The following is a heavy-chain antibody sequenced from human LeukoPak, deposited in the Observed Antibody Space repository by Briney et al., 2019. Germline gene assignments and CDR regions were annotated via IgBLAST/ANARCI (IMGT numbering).Heavy chain of an antibody. CDR2: IYYSGST. Sequence: PSETLSLTCTVSGGXISSYYCSWIRQPPGKGLEWIGYIYYSGSTNYNPSLKSRVTISVETSKNQFSLKLSSVTAADTAVYYCARALTRDGYKSDFDYWGQGTLVTVSS. D-gene: IGHD5-24*01. CDR1: GGXISSYY. V-gene: IGHV4-59*01. J-gene: IGHJ4*02. CDR3: ARALTRDGYKSDFDY.